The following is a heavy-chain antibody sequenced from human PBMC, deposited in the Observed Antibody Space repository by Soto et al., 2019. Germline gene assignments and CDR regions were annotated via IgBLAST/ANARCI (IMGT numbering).Heavy chain of an antibody. V-gene: IGHV3-7*01. CDR1: ALAFSTYW. J-gene: IGHJ6*01. CDR2: IKPDGSAK. CDR3: ARRRIRLFAPRLGG. Sequence: GGSLRLSCSASALAFSTYWMSMVLQPPGKGLVSVAHIKPDGSAKPHADTVKCRFSIYRDNAKNYLYLQMSSLGAEDTAAHNGARRRIRLFAPRLGGWGRGKTGAVAS. D-gene: IGHD2-15*01.